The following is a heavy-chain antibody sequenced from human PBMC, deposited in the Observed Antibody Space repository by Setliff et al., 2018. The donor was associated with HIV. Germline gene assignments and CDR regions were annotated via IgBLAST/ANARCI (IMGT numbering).Heavy chain of an antibody. CDR3: ARQAYFDSGGFYPAWVY. J-gene: IGHJ4*02. CDR1: GESLSGYY. Sequence: SETLSLTCDVSGESLSGYYWAWIRQPPEKGLEWIGEINHSGNTNYNPSLESRVSISVDTSMAQFSLKLRSVTAADTGVYYCARQAYFDSGGFYPAWVYWGQGTLVTVSS. V-gene: IGHV4-34*01. D-gene: IGHD3-22*01. CDR2: INHSGNT.